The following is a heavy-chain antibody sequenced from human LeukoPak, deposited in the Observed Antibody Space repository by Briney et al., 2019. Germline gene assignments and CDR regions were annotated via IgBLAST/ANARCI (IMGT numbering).Heavy chain of an antibody. D-gene: IGHD3-3*01. CDR3: AREFQGITIFGVVSYFDY. Sequence: ASVKVSCKASGYTFTGYYMHWVRQAPGQGLEWMGWINPNSGGINYAQKFQGRVTMTRDTSISTAYMELSRLRSDDTAVYYCAREFQGITIFGVVSYFDYWGQGTLVTVSS. J-gene: IGHJ4*02. CDR1: GYTFTGYY. CDR2: INPNSGGI. V-gene: IGHV1-2*02.